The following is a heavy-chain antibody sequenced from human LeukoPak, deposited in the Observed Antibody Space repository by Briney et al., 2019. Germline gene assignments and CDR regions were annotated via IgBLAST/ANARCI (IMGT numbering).Heavy chain of an antibody. V-gene: IGHV4-4*07. CDR1: GGSISSYY. D-gene: IGHD2-15*01. Sequence: PSETLSLTCTVSGGSISSYYWSWIRQPAGKGLEWIGRIYTSGSTNYNPSLKSRVTMSVDTSKNQFSLKLSSVTAADTAVYYCARDQIGWSKTHGYYYYYMDVWGKGTTVTVSS. CDR3: ARDQIGWSKTHGYYYYYMDV. CDR2: IYTSGST. J-gene: IGHJ6*03.